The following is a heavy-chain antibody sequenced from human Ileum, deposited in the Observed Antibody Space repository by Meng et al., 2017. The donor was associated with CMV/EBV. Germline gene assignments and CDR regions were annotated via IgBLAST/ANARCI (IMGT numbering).Heavy chain of an antibody. CDR1: GFTFRNYA. Sequence: GESLKISCAGSGFTFRNYAMSWVRQAPGKGLEWVAVIYAGGRNTYYADSVKGRFNISRDDSKNMLYMQMKSLKTQDTAVYYCAKGSLEWLYYGMDVWDQGTTVTVSS. D-gene: IGHD3-3*01. J-gene: IGHJ6*02. CDR2: IYAGGRNT. V-gene: IGHV3-23*03. CDR3: AKGSLEWLYYGMDV.